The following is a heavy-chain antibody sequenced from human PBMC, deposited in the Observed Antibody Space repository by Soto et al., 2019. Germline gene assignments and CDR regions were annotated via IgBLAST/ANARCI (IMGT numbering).Heavy chain of an antibody. V-gene: IGHV3-9*01. CDR3: AKDLIPFGGAHYMDV. CDR2: ISWNSGSI. Sequence: EVQLVESGGGLVQPVRSLRLSCAASGFTFDDYAMHWVRQAPGKGLEWFSGISWNSGSIGYADSVKGRFTISRDNAKNSLYLQMNSLRAEDTALYYCAKDLIPFGGAHYMDVWGKGTTVTVSS. J-gene: IGHJ6*03. CDR1: GFTFDDYA. D-gene: IGHD3-16*01.